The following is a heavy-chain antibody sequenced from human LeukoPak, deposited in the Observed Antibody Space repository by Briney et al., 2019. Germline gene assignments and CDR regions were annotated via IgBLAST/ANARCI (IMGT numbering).Heavy chain of an antibody. CDR3: ARDLRASIAARPAY. Sequence: PGGSLRCSCAASGFTFSSYEMNWVRQAPGKGLEWVSYISSSGSTMYYADSVKGRFTISRDNAKNSLYLQMNSLRAEDTAVYYCARDLRASIAARPAYWGQGTLVTVSS. V-gene: IGHV3-48*03. D-gene: IGHD6-6*01. J-gene: IGHJ4*02. CDR2: ISSSGSTM. CDR1: GFTFSSYE.